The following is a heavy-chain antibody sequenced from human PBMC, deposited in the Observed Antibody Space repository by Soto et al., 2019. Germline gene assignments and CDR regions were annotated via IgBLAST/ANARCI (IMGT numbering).Heavy chain of an antibody. V-gene: IGHV4-34*01. D-gene: IGHD3-3*01. Sequence: ETLSLTCAVYGGSFSGYYWSWIRQPPGKGLEWIGEINHSGSTNYNPSLKSRVTISVDTSKNQFSLKLSSVTAADTAVYYCARDGRFLEWLSYDYWGQGTLVTVSS. J-gene: IGHJ4*02. CDR2: INHSGST. CDR3: ARDGRFLEWLSYDY. CDR1: GGSFSGYY.